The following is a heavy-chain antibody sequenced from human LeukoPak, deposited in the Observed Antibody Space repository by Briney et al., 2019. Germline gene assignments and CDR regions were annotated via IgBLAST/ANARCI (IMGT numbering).Heavy chain of an antibody. J-gene: IGHJ3*02. Sequence: SETLSLTCTVSGGSISSSSYYWGWIRQPPGKGLEWIGSIYYSGSTYYNPSLKSRVTISVDTSKNQFSLKLSSVTAADTAVYYCARTVEMATHAFDIWGQGTMVTVSS. D-gene: IGHD5-24*01. CDR1: GGSISSSSYY. CDR2: IYYSGST. CDR3: ARTVEMATHAFDI. V-gene: IGHV4-39*01.